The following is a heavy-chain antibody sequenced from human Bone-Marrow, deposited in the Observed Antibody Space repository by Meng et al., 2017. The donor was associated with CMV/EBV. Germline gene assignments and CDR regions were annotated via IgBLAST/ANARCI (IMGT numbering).Heavy chain of an antibody. D-gene: IGHD3-22*01. CDR2: IHPHRGDT. V-gene: IGHV1-2*02. Sequence: ASVKVSCKASGYTFTAHYFHWVRQAPGQGLEWMGWIHPHRGDTNYAQQFQGRVTMTRDTAIGTAYMSLSRLRSDDTAVYYCARGSYYYDSSGPFDPWGQGTLVTVSS. CDR1: GYTFTAHY. CDR3: ARGSYYYDSSGPFDP. J-gene: IGHJ5*02.